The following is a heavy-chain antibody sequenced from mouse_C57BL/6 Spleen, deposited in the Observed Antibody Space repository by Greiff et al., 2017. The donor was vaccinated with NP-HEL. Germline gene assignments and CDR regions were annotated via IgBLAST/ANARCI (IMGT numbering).Heavy chain of an antibody. V-gene: IGHV1-63*01. CDR3: ARGGNGSSTYYFDY. J-gene: IGHJ2*01. D-gene: IGHD1-1*01. CDR1: GYTFTNYW. Sequence: QVQLQQSGAELVRPGTSVKMSCKASGYTFTNYWIGWAKQRPGHGLEWIGDIYPGGGYTNYNEKVKGKATLTADKSSSTAYMQFSSLTSEDSAIYYGARGGNGSSTYYFDYWGQGTTLTVSS. CDR2: IYPGGGYT.